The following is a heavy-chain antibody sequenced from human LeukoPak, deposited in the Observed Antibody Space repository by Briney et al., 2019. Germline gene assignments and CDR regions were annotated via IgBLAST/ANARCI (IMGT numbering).Heavy chain of an antibody. D-gene: IGHD5-24*01. V-gene: IGHV4-34*01. CDR1: GGSFSGYY. CDR2: INHSGST. CDR3: ARGGRWLQLRRYYYYYMDV. J-gene: IGHJ6*03. Sequence: SETLSLTCAVYGGSFSGYYWSWIRQPPGKGLEWIGEINHSGSTNYNPSLKSRVTISVDTSKNQFSLKLSSVTAADTAVYYCARGGRWLQLRRYYYYYMDVWGKGTTVTVSS.